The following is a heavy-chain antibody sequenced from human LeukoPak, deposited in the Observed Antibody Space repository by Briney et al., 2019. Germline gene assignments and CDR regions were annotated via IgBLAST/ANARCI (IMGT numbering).Heavy chain of an antibody. Sequence: SETLSLTCAVYGGSFSGYYWSWIRQPPGKGLEWIGEINHSGSTNYNPPLKSRVTISVDTSKNQFSLKLGSVTPADTAVYYCAIYAGSGWFDPWGQGTLVTVSS. J-gene: IGHJ5*02. V-gene: IGHV4-34*01. CDR2: INHSGST. CDR1: GGSFSGYY. D-gene: IGHD2-15*01. CDR3: AIYAGSGWFDP.